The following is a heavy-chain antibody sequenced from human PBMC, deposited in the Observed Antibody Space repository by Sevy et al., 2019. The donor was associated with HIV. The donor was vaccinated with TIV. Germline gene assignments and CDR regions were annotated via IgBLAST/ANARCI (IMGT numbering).Heavy chain of an antibody. CDR1: GFTFSNYY. CDR2: ISGTGNTK. J-gene: IGHJ5*02. V-gene: IGHV3-11*01. CDR3: ARDPTYYDFWSGYYTGWFDP. D-gene: IGHD3-3*01. Sequence: GGSLRLSCAASGFTFSNYYMNWIRQAPGKGLEWVSYISGTGNTKYYTDSVKGRFTISRDNAKNSLFLQMDSLRVEDTAGYYFARDPTYYDFWSGYYTGWFDPWGQGTLVTVSS.